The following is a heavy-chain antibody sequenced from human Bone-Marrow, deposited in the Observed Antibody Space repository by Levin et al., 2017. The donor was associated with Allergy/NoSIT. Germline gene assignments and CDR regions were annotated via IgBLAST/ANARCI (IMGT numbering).Heavy chain of an antibody. CDR1: GFTFSNNA. J-gene: IGHJ4*02. D-gene: IGHD6-13*01. CDR2: ILRAGGVT. CDR3: AQEIRRGSWGEIDY. Sequence: GESLKISCAASGFTFSNNAMSWVRQAPGKGLEWVSTILRAGGVTYYADPVKGRFTISRDNSNNTVSLQMNSLRADDTAVYYCAQEIRRGSWGEIDYWGQGTLVTVSS. V-gene: IGHV3-23*01.